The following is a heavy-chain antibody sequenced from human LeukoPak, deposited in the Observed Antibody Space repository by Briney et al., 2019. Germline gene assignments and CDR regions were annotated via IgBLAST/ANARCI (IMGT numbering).Heavy chain of an antibody. CDR3: GTVGVMWEVDY. CDR2: INSDGNST. Sequence: GGPLTLPCRASGFTFSRYRMFWVRQARGKGVVWVSRINSDGNSTNYADSEKGRLTLSRHNNKSTLSPHMNTLSREHTAVYHCGTVGVMWEVDYWGQGALVTVSS. CDR1: GFTFSRYR. D-gene: IGHD1-26*01. V-gene: IGHV3-74*01. J-gene: IGHJ4*02.